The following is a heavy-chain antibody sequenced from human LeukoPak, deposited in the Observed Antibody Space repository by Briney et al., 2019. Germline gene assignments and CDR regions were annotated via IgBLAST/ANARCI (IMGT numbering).Heavy chain of an antibody. D-gene: IGHD3-10*01. J-gene: IGHJ6*03. CDR3: ARGPLPGYMDV. V-gene: IGHV3-48*01. CDR2: ISGGSTSI. CDR1: GFTFSDYA. Sequence: GGSLRLSCAASGFTFSDYAMNWVRQAPGKGLEWVAFISGGSTSIYYEDSVKDRFTLSRDNAQDSLFLQMNSLRAEDTAVYYCARGPLPGYMDVWGKGTTVTISS.